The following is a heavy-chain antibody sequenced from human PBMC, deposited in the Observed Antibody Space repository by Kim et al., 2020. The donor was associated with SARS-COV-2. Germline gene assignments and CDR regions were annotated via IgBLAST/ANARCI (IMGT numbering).Heavy chain of an antibody. CDR1: GGSISSYY. Sequence: SETLSLTCTVSGGSISSYYRSWIRQPPGKGLEWIGYIYYSGSTNYNPSLKSRVTISVDTSKNQFSLKLSSVTAADTAVYYCARHRPPYSSSPTFDPWGQGTLVTVSS. D-gene: IGHD6-6*01. J-gene: IGHJ5*02. CDR3: ARHRPPYSSSPTFDP. V-gene: IGHV4-59*08. CDR2: IYYSGST.